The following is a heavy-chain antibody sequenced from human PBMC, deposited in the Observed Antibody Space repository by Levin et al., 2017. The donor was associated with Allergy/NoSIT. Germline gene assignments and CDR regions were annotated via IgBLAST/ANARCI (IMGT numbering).Heavy chain of an antibody. CDR1: GGTFSIHS. J-gene: IGHJ5*02. Sequence: GASVKVSCKASGGTFSIHSISWVRQAPGQRLEWMGRITPNVDFVKHAQKFQGRVTVTADKSSSTAYMDLGSLRSDDTAVYYCARERDDNWFDIWGQGTLVTVSS. CDR3: ARERDDNWFDI. D-gene: IGHD3-9*01. CDR2: ITPNVDFV. V-gene: IGHV1-69*04.